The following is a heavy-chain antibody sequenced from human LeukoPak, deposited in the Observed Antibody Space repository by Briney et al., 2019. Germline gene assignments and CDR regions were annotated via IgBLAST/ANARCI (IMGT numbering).Heavy chain of an antibody. V-gene: IGHV3-30*03. J-gene: IGHJ4*02. CDR2: ISYDGSNK. CDR1: GFTFSSYG. CDR3: ARVVSGWYYFDY. D-gene: IGHD6-19*01. Sequence: GGSLRLSCAASGFTFSSYGMHWVRQAPGKGLEWVAVISYDGSNKYYADSVKGRFTISRDNSKNTLYLQMNSLRAEDTAVYYCARVVSGWYYFDYWGRGTLVTVSS.